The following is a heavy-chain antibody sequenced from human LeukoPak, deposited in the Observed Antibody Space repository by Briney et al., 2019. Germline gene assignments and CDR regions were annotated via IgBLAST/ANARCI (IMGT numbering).Heavy chain of an antibody. V-gene: IGHV1-2*04. CDR1: GYTFTGYY. CDR2: INPNSGGT. D-gene: IGHD2-2*01. J-gene: IGHJ3*02. Sequence: GASVKVSCKVSGYTFTGYYMHWVRQAPGQGLEWMGWINPNSGGTNYAQNFQGWVTMTRDTSISTAYMELSRLRSDDTAVYYCARVYCSSTSCYWEEGLAFDIWGQGTMVTVSS. CDR3: ARVYCSSTSCYWEEGLAFDI.